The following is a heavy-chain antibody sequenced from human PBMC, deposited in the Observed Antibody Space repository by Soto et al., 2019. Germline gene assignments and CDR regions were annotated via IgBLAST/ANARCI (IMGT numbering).Heavy chain of an antibody. Sequence: GGSLRLSCAASGFTFSSYGMHWVRQAPGKGLEWVAVIWYDGSNKYYADSVKGRFTISRDNSKNTLYLQMNSLRAEDTAVYYCARARAYCSSNSCRQLRYYYGLDVWGQGTTVTVSS. J-gene: IGHJ6*02. V-gene: IGHV3-33*01. CDR1: GFTFSSYG. D-gene: IGHD2-2*01. CDR2: IWYDGSNK. CDR3: ARARAYCSSNSCRQLRYYYGLDV.